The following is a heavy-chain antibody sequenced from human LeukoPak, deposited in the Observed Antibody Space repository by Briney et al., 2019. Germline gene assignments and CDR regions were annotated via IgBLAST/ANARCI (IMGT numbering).Heavy chain of an antibody. J-gene: IGHJ4*02. CDR2: ISWNSGSI. D-gene: IGHD4-17*01. CDR3: AKGDYGDPFDY. V-gene: IGHV3-9*01. Sequence: PGGSLRLSCAASGFTFDDYAMHWGRQAPGKGLEWVSGISWNSGSIGYADSVKGQFTISRDNAKNSLYLQMNSLRAEDTALYYCAKGDYGDPFDYWDQGPLVTVSS. CDR1: GFTFDDYA.